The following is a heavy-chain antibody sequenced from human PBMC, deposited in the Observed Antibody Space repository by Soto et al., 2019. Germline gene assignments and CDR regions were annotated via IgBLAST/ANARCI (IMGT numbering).Heavy chain of an antibody. Sequence: GGSLRLSCAASGFTFSSYAMHWVRQAPGKGLEWVSYISSSSSTIYYADSVKGRFTISRDNAKNSLYLQMNSLRDEDTAVYYCARAGDDIVVVPAAMNAFDIWGQGTMDIVSS. V-gene: IGHV3-48*02. CDR3: ARAGDDIVVVPAAMNAFDI. J-gene: IGHJ3*02. CDR2: ISSSSSTI. CDR1: GFTFSSYA. D-gene: IGHD2-2*01.